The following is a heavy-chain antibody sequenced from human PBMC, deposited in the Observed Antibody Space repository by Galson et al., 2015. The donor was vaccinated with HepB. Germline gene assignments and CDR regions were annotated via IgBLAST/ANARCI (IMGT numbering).Heavy chain of an antibody. Sequence: ALRLSCAASGVTFSGSAMHWVRQASGKGLEWVGRIRRKANSYATAYDAEVKGRFTICRYDAKNTAYLQINSLKTGDTAVYYCTILVGQYYYYGMDVWGQGTTVTVPS. V-gene: IGHV3-73*01. J-gene: IGHJ6*02. CDR3: TILVGQYYYYGMDV. CDR1: GVTFSGSA. CDR2: IRRKANSYAT. D-gene: IGHD2-15*01.